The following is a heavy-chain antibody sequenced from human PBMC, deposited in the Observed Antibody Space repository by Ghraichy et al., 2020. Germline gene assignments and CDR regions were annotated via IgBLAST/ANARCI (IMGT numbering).Heavy chain of an antibody. J-gene: IGHJ3*02. CDR1: GFTFSSYA. CDR2: ISYDGSNK. V-gene: IGHV3-30*04. CDR3: ARAATVWAFDI. D-gene: IGHD4-17*01. Sequence: GGSLRLSCAASGFTFSSYAMHWVRQAPGKGLEWVAVISYDGSNKYYADSVKGRFTISRDNSKNTLYLQMNSLRAEDTAVYYCARAATVWAFDIWGQGTIVTVSS.